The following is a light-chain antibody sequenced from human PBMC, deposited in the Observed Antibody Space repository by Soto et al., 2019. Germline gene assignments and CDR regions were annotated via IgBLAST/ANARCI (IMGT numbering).Light chain of an antibody. CDR1: QHVTTTY. J-gene: IGKJ4*01. CDR2: GAS. V-gene: IGKV3-20*01. Sequence: IVLTQSPATLSLSPGERATLSCTASQHVTTTYIAWYQQKFGQAPRLLLYGASTRATGTPDRFTGGGFGTDFTLHISRVEPEDFAVYYCQQYDSSFTFGGGNQVEMK. CDR3: QQYDSSFT.